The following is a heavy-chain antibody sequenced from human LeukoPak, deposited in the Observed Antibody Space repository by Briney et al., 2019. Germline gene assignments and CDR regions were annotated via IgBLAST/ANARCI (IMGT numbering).Heavy chain of an antibody. CDR1: GYTFSNSW. D-gene: IGHD2-21*02. Sequence: GEPLKISCKGSGYTFSNSWIAWVRQLPGKALEWMGIIYPADSDTRYGPSFQGRVTISADKSIDSAYLQWSSLKASDTAMYYCATSRYVTAGVHYTQHDSWGQGTLVTVSS. CDR3: ATSRYVTAGVHYTQHDS. CDR2: IYPADSDT. J-gene: IGHJ5*01. V-gene: IGHV5-51*01.